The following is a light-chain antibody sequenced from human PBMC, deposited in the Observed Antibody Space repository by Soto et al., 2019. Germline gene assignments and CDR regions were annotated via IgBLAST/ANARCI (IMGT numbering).Light chain of an antibody. CDR3: QKYNTAPWT. V-gene: IGKV1-27*01. CDR1: QGISNY. J-gene: IGKJ1*01. Sequence: DIQMTQSPSSLSASVGDRVTITCRASQGISNYLAWYQQKPGKVPKLLIYAASTLQSGVPSRFSGRGSGTDFTITISTLQPEDVATYYCQKYNTAPWTFGQGTKVDIK. CDR2: AAS.